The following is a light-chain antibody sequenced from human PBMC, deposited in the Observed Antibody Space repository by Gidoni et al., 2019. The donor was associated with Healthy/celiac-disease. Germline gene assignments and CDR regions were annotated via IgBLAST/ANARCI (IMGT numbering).Light chain of an antibody. J-gene: IGKJ1*01. CDR3: QQSYSTPT. Sequence: IEMTQSPSSLSASVGDRVTITCRASQSISSYLNWYQQKPGKATKLLIYAASSLQSGVPSRFSGSGSGTDFTLTISSLQPEDFATYYCQQSYSTPTFGQXTKVEIK. V-gene: IGKV1-39*01. CDR2: AAS. CDR1: QSISSY.